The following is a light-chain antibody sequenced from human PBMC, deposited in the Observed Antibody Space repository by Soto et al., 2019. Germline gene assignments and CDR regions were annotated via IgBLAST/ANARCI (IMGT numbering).Light chain of an antibody. Sequence: DLVMTQSPLSLPVTLGQPASISCRSSQSLLYSDGNTYLNWFQQRPGQSPRRLIYKVSNRDSGVPDRFSGSGSGTDFTLKISRVEAEDVGVYYCMQGTHWLYTFGQGTRLEIK. CDR3: MQGTHWLYT. V-gene: IGKV2-30*01. CDR1: QSLLYSDGNTY. J-gene: IGKJ2*01. CDR2: KVS.